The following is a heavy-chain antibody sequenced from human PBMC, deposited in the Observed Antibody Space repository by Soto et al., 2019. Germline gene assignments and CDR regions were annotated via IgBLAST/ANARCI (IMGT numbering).Heavy chain of an antibody. CDR1: GGSISSYY. CDR3: ARVRGNSLSQFLDWLLHDY. D-gene: IGHD3-3*01. CDR2: ISYSRST. V-gene: IGHV4-59*01. J-gene: IGHJ4*02. Sequence: QVQLQESGPGLVKPSGTLSLTCTVSGGSISSYYWSWIRQPPGKGQEWIGYISYSRSTIYNPSLKRRVTVSVDTSKNQFSLRRTSVAAADTAVYYCARVRGNSLSQFLDWLLHDYWGQGTLVTVSS.